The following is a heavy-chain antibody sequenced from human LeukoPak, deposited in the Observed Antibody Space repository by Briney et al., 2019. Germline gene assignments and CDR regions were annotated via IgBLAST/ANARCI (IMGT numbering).Heavy chain of an antibody. CDR1: GFTFDDYA. CDR3: AKEQFGGYCSGGSCPLDY. V-gene: IGHV3-9*01. Sequence: GGSPRLSCAASGFTFDDYAMHWVRQAPGKGLEWVSGISWNSGSIGYADSVKGRFTISRDNAKNSLYLRMNSLRAEDTALYYCAKEQFGGYCSGGSCPLDYWGQGTLVTVSS. D-gene: IGHD2-15*01. J-gene: IGHJ4*02. CDR2: ISWNSGSI.